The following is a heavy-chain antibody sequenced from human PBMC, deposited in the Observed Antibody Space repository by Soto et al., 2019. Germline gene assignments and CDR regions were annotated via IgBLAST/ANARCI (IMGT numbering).Heavy chain of an antibody. Sequence: QVQVVQSGVEVSRPGSSVKVSCKAFGDTFKNCVISWVRQAPGQGLEWMGGIILLFGTTDFAQRFQGRLTITTDESTTTAYMELSRLRSEDTATYYCAAELGFGKLSVVWGQGTTVIVSS. CDR3: AAELGFGKLSVV. J-gene: IGHJ6*02. CDR1: GDTFKNCV. D-gene: IGHD3-10*01. CDR2: IILLFGTT. V-gene: IGHV1-69*01.